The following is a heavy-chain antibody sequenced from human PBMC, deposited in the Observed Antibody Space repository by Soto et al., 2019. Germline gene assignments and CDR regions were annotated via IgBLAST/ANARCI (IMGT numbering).Heavy chain of an antibody. Sequence: ASVKVSCKASGYTFTSYDINWVRQATGQGLEWMGWMKPNSGNTGYAQKFQGRVTMTRNTSISTTYMELSSLRSEDTAVYYCGRSLRFLEWSYYYYYMDVWGKGTTVTVSS. J-gene: IGHJ6*03. CDR1: GYTFTSYD. D-gene: IGHD3-3*01. V-gene: IGHV1-8*01. CDR3: GRSLRFLEWSYYYYYMDV. CDR2: MKPNSGNT.